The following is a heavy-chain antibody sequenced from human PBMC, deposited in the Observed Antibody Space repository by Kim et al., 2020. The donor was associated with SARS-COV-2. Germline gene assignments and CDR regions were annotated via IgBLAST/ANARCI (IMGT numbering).Heavy chain of an antibody. CDR3: ARLNDSSGYWEYYFDY. J-gene: IGHJ4*02. CDR2: IYYSGST. Sequence: SETLSLTCTVSGGSISSSSYYWGWIRQPPGKGLEWIGSIYYSGSTYYNPSLKSRVTISVDTSKNQFSLKLSSVTAADTAVYYCARLNDSSGYWEYYFDYWGQGTLVTVSS. D-gene: IGHD3-22*01. CDR1: GGSISSSSYY. V-gene: IGHV4-39*01.